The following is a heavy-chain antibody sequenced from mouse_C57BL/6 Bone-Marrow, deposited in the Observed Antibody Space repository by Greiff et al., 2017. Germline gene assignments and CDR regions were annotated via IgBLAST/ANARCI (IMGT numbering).Heavy chain of an antibody. Sequence: VQLQQPGAELVKPGASVKLSCKASGYTFTSYWMHWVKQRPGQGLEWIGMIHPNSGSTNYNEKFKSKATLTVDKSSSTAYMQLSSLTSEDSAVDYVACALITTVVAGGFDYWGQGTTLTVSS. CDR2: IHPNSGST. CDR3: ACALITTVVAGGFDY. D-gene: IGHD1-1*01. V-gene: IGHV1-64*01. J-gene: IGHJ2*01. CDR1: GYTFTSYW.